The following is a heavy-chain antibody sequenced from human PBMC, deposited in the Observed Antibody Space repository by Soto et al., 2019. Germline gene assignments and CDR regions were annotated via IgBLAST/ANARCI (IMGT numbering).Heavy chain of an antibody. D-gene: IGHD6-13*01. J-gene: IGHJ4*02. Sequence: LRLSCAASGFTFSDYYMSWIRQAPGKGLEWVSYISSSSSYTNYADSVKGRFTISRDNAKNSLYLQMNSLRAEDTAVYYCARVIAAAGTFADYWGQGTLVTVSS. CDR1: GFTFSDYY. CDR3: ARVIAAAGTFADY. CDR2: ISSSSSYT. V-gene: IGHV3-11*06.